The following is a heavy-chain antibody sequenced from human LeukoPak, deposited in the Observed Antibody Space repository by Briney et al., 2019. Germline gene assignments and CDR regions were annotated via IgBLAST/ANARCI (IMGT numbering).Heavy chain of an antibody. CDR1: GGSFSGYY. CDR2: INHSRST. Sequence: SETLSLTCAVYGGSFSGYYWSWIRQPPGKGLEWIGEINHSRSTNYNPSLKSRVTISVDTSKNQFSLKLSSVTTADTAVYYCARGPRPIRHFDYWGQGTLVTVSS. J-gene: IGHJ4*02. V-gene: IGHV4-34*01. CDR3: ARGPRPIRHFDY. D-gene: IGHD1-1*01.